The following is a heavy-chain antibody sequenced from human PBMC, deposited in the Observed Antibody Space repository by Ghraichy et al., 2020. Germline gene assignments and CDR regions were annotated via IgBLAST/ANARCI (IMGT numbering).Heavy chain of an antibody. CDR3: ARGSTVVRYYYYAGMYV. J-gene: IGHJ6*02. Sequence: GGSLRLSCVGSGFTFSSYSMNWVRQAPGTGLEWVSYITSSGRFISYSDSVKGRFTVSRDNAQNSLYLQMSSLRDEDTTVYYCARGSTVVRYYYYAGMYVLCQGTTVTVSS. V-gene: IGHV3-48*02. D-gene: IGHD4-23*01. CDR2: ITSSGRFI. CDR1: GFTFSSYS.